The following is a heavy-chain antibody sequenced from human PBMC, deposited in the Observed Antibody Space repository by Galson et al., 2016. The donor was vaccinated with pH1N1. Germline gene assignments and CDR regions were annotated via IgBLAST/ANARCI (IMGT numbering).Heavy chain of an antibody. J-gene: IGHJ3*02. CDR3: VKDRAFYYDSSGYDYAFDI. CDR1: GFTFEDFA. D-gene: IGHD3-22*01. Sequence: SLRLSCAASGFTFEDFALHWVRHGPGKGLEWVSGISWNRGAIDYAESVKGRFTISRDNAKNSLYLLMDSLRAEDTALYYCVKDRAFYYDSSGYDYAFDIWGQGTMVTVAS. CDR2: ISWNRGAI. V-gene: IGHV3-9*01.